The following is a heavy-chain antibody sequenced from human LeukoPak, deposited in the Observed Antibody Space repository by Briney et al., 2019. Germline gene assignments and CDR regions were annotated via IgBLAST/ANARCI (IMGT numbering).Heavy chain of an antibody. CDR3: ARDLKLYGSGDLDY. J-gene: IGHJ4*02. Sequence: PGRSLRLSCAASGFTFSSYGMHWVRQAPGKGLEWVAVISYDGSNKYYADSVKGRFTISRDNSKNTLYLQMNSLRAEDTAVYYCARDLKLYGSGDLDYWGQGTLVTVSS. V-gene: IGHV3-30*03. CDR1: GFTFSSYG. CDR2: ISYDGSNK. D-gene: IGHD3-10*01.